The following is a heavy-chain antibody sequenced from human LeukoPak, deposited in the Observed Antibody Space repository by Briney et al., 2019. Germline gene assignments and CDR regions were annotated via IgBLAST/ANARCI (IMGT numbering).Heavy chain of an antibody. J-gene: IGHJ4*02. D-gene: IGHD6-6*01. Sequence: GASVKVSCKASGYTFTNYDFNWVRQATGQGLEWMGWMNPNSGATGYAQKFQGRVTMTKDTSINTAYMELSSLRSEDTAVYYCARWLVRGSRSSYFDYWGQGTLVTVSS. V-gene: IGHV1-8*01. CDR3: ARWLVRGSRSSYFDY. CDR2: MNPNSGAT. CDR1: GYTFTNYD.